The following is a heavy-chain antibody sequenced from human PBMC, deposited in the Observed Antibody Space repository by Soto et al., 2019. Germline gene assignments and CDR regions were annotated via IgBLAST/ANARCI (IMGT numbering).Heavy chain of an antibody. CDR2: IHNSGSP. Sequence: SETLSLTCSVSGASIYNGGYFWSWIRQSPGKGLEWIGHIHNSGSPYNNPSLKSRVTISADTSKNQFSLKLTSVTAADTAVYYCARTESGTFDPWGQGTLVTVSS. J-gene: IGHJ5*02. D-gene: IGHD1-7*01. V-gene: IGHV4-30-4*01. CDR1: GASIYNGGYF. CDR3: ARTESGTFDP.